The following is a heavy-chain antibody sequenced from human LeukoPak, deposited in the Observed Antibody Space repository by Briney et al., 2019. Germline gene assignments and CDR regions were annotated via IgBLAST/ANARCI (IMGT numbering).Heavy chain of an antibody. V-gene: IGHV3-30*04. D-gene: IGHD6-13*01. CDR3: AREPTYSSSWYTTCDY. Sequence: PGGSLRLSCAASGFTFSDYALHWVRQAPGKGLEWVAFVAYDGSSKYYRDSVKGRFTISRDNAKNSLYLQMHSLRAEDTAVYYCAREPTYSSSWYTTCDYWGQGTLVTVSS. CDR1: GFTFSDYA. CDR2: VAYDGSSK. J-gene: IGHJ4*02.